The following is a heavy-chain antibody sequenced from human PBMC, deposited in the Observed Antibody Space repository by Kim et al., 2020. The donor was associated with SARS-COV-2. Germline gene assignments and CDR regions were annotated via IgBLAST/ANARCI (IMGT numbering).Heavy chain of an antibody. V-gene: IGHV4-34*01. J-gene: IGHJ4*02. D-gene: IGHD3-3*01. Sequence: NPALKSRVTISVGTSKTRFSLKLSSVTAADTAVYYCARVTVDFWSGYPDYWGQGTLVTVSS. CDR3: ARVTVDFWSGYPDY.